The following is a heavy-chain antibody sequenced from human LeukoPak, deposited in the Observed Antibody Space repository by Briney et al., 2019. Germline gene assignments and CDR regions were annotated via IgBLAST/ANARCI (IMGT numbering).Heavy chain of an antibody. D-gene: IGHD6-19*01. J-gene: IGHJ4*02. CDR3: ARRFGIAVAGPFDY. V-gene: IGHV3-20*04. CDR1: GFTFGDYG. CDR2: INWIGGSP. Sequence: GGSLRLSCAASGFTFGDYGMSWFRQAPGKGLEWVSGINWIGGSPGYADSVKGRFTISRDNAKNSLYLQMNSLSAEDTALYYCARRFGIAVAGPFDYGGQGTLVTVSS.